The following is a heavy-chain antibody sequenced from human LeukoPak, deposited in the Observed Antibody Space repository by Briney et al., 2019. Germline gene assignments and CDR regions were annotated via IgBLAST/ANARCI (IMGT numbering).Heavy chain of an antibody. Sequence: GGSLRLSCAASGFTFSSYWMHWVRQVPGKGLVWVSRINSDGSNTNYADSVEGRFTISRDNAKNTVYMQMGSLRAVDTAVYYCAREAIQSGVILLDYWGQGTLVTVSS. J-gene: IGHJ4*02. CDR3: AREAIQSGVILLDY. V-gene: IGHV3-74*01. CDR2: INSDGSNT. CDR1: GFTFSSYW. D-gene: IGHD3-3*01.